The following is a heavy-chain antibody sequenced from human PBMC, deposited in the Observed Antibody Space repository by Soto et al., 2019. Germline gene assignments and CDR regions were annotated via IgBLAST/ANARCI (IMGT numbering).Heavy chain of an antibody. Sequence: SETLSLTCTVSGASISGFYWSWIRKSAGKGLERIGRIYATGTTDYNPPLKSRVMMSVDTSKKQFSLKLRSVTAADTAVYYCVRDGTKTLRDWFDPWGQGISVTVSS. J-gene: IGHJ5*02. D-gene: IGHD1-1*01. CDR2: IYATGTT. CDR1: GASISGFY. V-gene: IGHV4-4*07. CDR3: VRDGTKTLRDWFDP.